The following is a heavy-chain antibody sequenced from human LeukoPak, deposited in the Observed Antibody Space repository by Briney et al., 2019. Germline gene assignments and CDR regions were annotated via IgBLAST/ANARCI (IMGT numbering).Heavy chain of an antibody. CDR3: ARGGAATLDY. Sequence: GGSLRLSCAASGFTFSGYAMSWVRQAPGKGLEWVSYINGDGSATTYADSVKGRFTISRDNAKNTLYLQMNCLRAEDTAVYYCARGGAATLDYWGQGTLVTVSS. J-gene: IGHJ4*02. CDR1: GFTFSGYA. D-gene: IGHD2-15*01. V-gene: IGHV3-74*01. CDR2: INGDGSAT.